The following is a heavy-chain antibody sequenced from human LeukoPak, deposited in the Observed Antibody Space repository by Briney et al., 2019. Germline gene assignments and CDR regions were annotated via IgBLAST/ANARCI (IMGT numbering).Heavy chain of an antibody. CDR3: ARDRTGQQLISRKEYYYMDV. Sequence: GGSLRLSCAASGFTVSSNYVTWVRQAPGKGLEWVSIIYTGGTTYYADSVKGRFTISRDNSKNTLYLQMNSLRAEDTAVYYCARDRTGQQLISRKEYYYMDVWGKGTTVTISS. D-gene: IGHD4-11*01. J-gene: IGHJ6*03. V-gene: IGHV3-66*01. CDR1: GFTVSSNY. CDR2: IYTGGTT.